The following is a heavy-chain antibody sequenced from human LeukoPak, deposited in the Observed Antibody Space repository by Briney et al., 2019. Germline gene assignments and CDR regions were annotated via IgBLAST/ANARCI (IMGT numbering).Heavy chain of an antibody. D-gene: IGHD2-15*01. J-gene: IGHJ5*02. V-gene: IGHV4-34*01. CDR1: GGSFSGYY. CDR3: ARVSYCSDGSCYPRWFDP. CDR2: INHSGST. Sequence: SETLSLTCAVYGGSFSGYYWSWIRQPPGKGLEWIGEINHSGSTNYNPSLKSRVTISVDTSKNQFSLKLSSVTAADTAVYYCARVSYCSDGSCYPRWFDPWGQGTLVTVSS.